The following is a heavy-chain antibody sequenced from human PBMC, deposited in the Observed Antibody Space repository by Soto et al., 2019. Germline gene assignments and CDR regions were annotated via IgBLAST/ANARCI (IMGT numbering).Heavy chain of an antibody. J-gene: IGHJ4*02. CDR1: GDSISDYF. D-gene: IGHD4-17*01. V-gene: IGHV4-59*01. CDR2: IYSSGTT. Sequence: SETLSLTCSVSGDSISDYFWSWIRQPPGKGLEWIGNIYSSGTTNYNPSLKSRVSISVDTSKNQFSLNLNSVTAADTAVYYCSRSDYGGKRGYYFDYWGQGTLVTVSS. CDR3: SRSDYGGKRGYYFDY.